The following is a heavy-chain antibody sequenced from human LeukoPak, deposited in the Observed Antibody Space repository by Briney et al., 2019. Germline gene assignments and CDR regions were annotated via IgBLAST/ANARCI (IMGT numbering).Heavy chain of an antibody. V-gene: IGHV3-20*04. Sequence: GGTLTLSCAASGVTFGGYSMSWVRQPPGQGLELVWGMNWNGGSTVYADSVKHRFTISRDNGKNSLYLQMISLRAEDTECYYCARDTGTVWFGESFDYWGQGTLVTVSS. CDR1: GVTFGGYS. J-gene: IGHJ4*02. CDR2: MNWNGGST. D-gene: IGHD3-10*01. CDR3: ARDTGTVWFGESFDY.